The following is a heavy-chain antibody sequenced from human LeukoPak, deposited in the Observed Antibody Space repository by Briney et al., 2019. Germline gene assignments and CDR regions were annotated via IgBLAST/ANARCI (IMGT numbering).Heavy chain of an antibody. CDR1: GFTARSNY. D-gene: IGHD1-26*01. CDR3: ATWGDSGTYYQRAAFDI. V-gene: IGHV3-53*01. CDR2: IYSGGST. Sequence: GGSLRLSCAVSGFTARSNYMSWVRPAPGKGLEWVSVIYSGGSTYYADSVKGRFTISRDNSKNTLYLQMSSLRVEDTAVYYCATWGDSGTYYQRAAFDIWGQGTMVTVSS. J-gene: IGHJ3*02.